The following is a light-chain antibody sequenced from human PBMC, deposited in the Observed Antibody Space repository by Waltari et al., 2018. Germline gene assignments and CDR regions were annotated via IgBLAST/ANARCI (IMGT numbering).Light chain of an antibody. Sequence: QSALTQPAPVSGPPGQSLTISCTGTSGAVGDYNYVSWYQQHPVKAPKLLIYEVSNRPSGISNRFSGSKSGSTASLTISGLQAEDEADYYCSSYTSSSTLVFGGGTKLTVL. CDR2: EVS. CDR1: SGAVGDYNY. J-gene: IGLJ2*01. CDR3: SSYTSSSTLV. V-gene: IGLV2-14*03.